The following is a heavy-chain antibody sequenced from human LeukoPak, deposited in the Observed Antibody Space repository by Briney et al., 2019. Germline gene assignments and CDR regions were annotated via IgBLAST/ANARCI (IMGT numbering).Heavy chain of an antibody. D-gene: IGHD3-10*01. Sequence: PSGTLSLTCTVSGGSIRSSRYYGRWIRQPPGKGLEWIGSIDYSGVTYYNPSLKSRVTISVDTSKNQFSLKLSSVTVADTAVYYCARTGYGSGSRCFDYWGQGTLVTVSS. CDR1: GGSIRSSRYY. CDR2: IDYSGVT. CDR3: ARTGYGSGSRCFDY. J-gene: IGHJ4*02. V-gene: IGHV4-39*01.